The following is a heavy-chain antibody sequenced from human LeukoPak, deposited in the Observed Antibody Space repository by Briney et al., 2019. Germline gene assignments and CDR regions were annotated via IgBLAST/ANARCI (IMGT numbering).Heavy chain of an antibody. D-gene: IGHD2-2*01. Sequence: PSETLSLTSAVSRYSISSGYYWAWIRQPPGKGLEWTGSMYHSGSIFYNPSLKSRVNISADTSKNQFSLTLSSVTAADTAVYYCARPQGATAMVAFDIWGQGTMVTVSS. CDR1: RYSISSGYY. CDR3: ARPQGATAMVAFDI. CDR2: MYHSGSI. J-gene: IGHJ3*02. V-gene: IGHV4-38-2*01.